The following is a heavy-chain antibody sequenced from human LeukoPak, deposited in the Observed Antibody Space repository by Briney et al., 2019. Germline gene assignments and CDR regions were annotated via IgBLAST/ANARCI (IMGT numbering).Heavy chain of an antibody. Sequence: GRSLRLSCAASGFTFSSYAMHWVRQAPGKGLEWVAVISYDGSNKYYADSVKGRFTISRDNSKNTLYLQMNSLRAEDTAVYYCARGAESITMVRGVIIKAFDIWGQGTMVTVSS. D-gene: IGHD3-10*01. CDR2: ISYDGSNK. CDR1: GFTFSSYA. CDR3: ARGAESITMVRGVIIKAFDI. V-gene: IGHV3-30-3*01. J-gene: IGHJ3*02.